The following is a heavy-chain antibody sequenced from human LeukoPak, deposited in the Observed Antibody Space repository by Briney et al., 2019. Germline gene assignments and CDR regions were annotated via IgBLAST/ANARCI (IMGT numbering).Heavy chain of an antibody. CDR1: GGSISSYY. D-gene: IGHD6-13*01. J-gene: IGHJ5*02. V-gene: IGHV4-59*01. CDR2: IYYSGST. Sequence: SETLSLTCTVSGGSISSYYWSWIRQPPGKGLEWIGYIYYSGSTNYNPSLKSRVTISVDTSKNQFSLKLSSVTAADTAVYYCARQSRGSWYDVGWFDPWGQGTLVTVSS. CDR3: ARQSRGSWYDVGWFDP.